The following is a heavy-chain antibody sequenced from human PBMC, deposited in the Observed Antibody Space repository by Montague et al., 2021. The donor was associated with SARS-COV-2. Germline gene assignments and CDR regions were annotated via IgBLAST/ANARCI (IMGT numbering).Heavy chain of an antibody. CDR1: GFTFSSYA. V-gene: IGHV3-23*01. J-gene: IGHJ2*01. Sequence: SLRLSCAASGFTFSSYAMSWVRQAPGKGLEWVLGISSSGGHTYYADSVKGRSTISRDNSKNTLYLQMNSLGAEDTAVYYCAKDRGGNSDWYFDLWGRGTLVIGSS. CDR3: AKDRGGNSDWYFDL. D-gene: IGHD4-23*01. CDR2: ISSSGGHT.